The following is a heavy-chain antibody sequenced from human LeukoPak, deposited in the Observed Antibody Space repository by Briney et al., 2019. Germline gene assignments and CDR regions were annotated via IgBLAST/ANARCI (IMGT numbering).Heavy chain of an antibody. CDR3: ARFPVGATPDIDY. V-gene: IGHV4-59*08. CDR2: ISDSGST. D-gene: IGHD1-26*01. Sequence: PSETLSLTCTVSGASINSHYWSWLRQSPGKGLEWIGHISDSGSTIYNPSLKSRVIISVDTSKNQLSLKLNSVTASDTAVYYCARFPVGATPDIDYWGQGTLVTVSS. J-gene: IGHJ4*02. CDR1: GASINSHY.